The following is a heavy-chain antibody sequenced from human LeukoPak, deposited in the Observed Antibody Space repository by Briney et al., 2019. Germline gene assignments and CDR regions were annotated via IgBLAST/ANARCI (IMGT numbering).Heavy chain of an antibody. CDR1: GFTFSSYA. CDR3: ARRVADATVRHFDY. V-gene: IGHV3-23*01. D-gene: IGHD3-3*01. Sequence: GGSLRLSCAASGFTFSSYAMSWVRQAPGKGLEWVSAISGSGGSTYYADSVKGRFTISRDNSKNTLYLQMNSLRAEDTAIYYCARRVADATVRHFDYWGQGTLVTVSS. J-gene: IGHJ4*02. CDR2: ISGSGGST.